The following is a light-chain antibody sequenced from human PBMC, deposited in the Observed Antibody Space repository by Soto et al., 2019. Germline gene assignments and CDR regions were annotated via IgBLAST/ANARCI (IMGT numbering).Light chain of an antibody. Sequence: ALTQPASVSGSPGQSITISCTGTSNDVGSYNLVSWYQQHPGKAPKLMIYEGNKRPSGVSNRFSGSKSVNTASLTISGLQAEDEADYYCCSYAGSYTVVFGGGTKVTVL. J-gene: IGLJ2*01. V-gene: IGLV2-23*01. CDR2: EGN. CDR1: SNDVGSYNL. CDR3: CSYAGSYTVV.